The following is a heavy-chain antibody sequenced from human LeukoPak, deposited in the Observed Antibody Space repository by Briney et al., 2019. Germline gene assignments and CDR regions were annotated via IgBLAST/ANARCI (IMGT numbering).Heavy chain of an antibody. CDR1: GYTFTGYY. D-gene: IGHD6-19*01. Sequence: VASVKVSCKASGYTFTGYYMHWVRQAPGHGLEWMGWMNPNSGNTGYAQKFQGRVTITRNTSISTAYMELSSLRSEDTAVYYCARGKRGRKEVAGITYYFDYWGQGTLVTVSS. CDR3: ARGKRGRKEVAGITYYFDY. CDR2: MNPNSGNT. V-gene: IGHV1-8*03. J-gene: IGHJ4*02.